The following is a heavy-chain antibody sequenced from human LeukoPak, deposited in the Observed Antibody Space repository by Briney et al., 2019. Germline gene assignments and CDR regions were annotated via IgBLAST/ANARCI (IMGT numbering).Heavy chain of an antibody. V-gene: IGHV4-59*01. D-gene: IGHD3-16*01. CDR1: DDSISDYY. Sequence: SETLSLTCTVSDDSISDYYRGWIRQPPGKGLEWIGYFHNSGTSTYNPSLKSRVTISADASKNQFSLKLNSLTTADTAVYYCTRGAGWLIDYWGQGILVTVSS. CDR2: FHNSGTS. J-gene: IGHJ4*02. CDR3: TRGAGWLIDY.